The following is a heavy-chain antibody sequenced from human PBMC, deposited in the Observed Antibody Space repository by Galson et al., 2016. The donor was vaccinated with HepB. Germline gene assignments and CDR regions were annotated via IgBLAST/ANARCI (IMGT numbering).Heavy chain of an antibody. CDR3: ARDLTGADY. V-gene: IGHV3-48*02. D-gene: IGHD7-27*01. CDR1: GFTLSHYS. Sequence: SLRLSCAASGFTLSHYSMNWDRQAPGKGLEWVSFISDSTTTIYYAVSVKGRFTISRDSAKNSLYLQMNSLRDEDTAVYYCARDLTGADYWGQGTLVTVSS. J-gene: IGHJ4*02. CDR2: ISDSTTTI.